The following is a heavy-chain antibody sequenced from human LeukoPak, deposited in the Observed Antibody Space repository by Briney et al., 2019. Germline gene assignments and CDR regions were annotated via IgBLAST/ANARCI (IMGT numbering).Heavy chain of an antibody. J-gene: IGHJ4*02. CDR3: ARSNHFWSGFLDT. Sequence: PSETLSLTCSVVGGSISSRVENWNWIRQPPGKGLEWNGNVEYHGNIYYSPSLKSRALVSVDPSKNQVSLRLTSVPAADTAVYFCARSNHFWSGFLDTWGQGTLVTVSS. D-gene: IGHD3-3*02. CDR1: GGSISSRVEN. V-gene: IGHV4-39*07. CDR2: VEYHGNI.